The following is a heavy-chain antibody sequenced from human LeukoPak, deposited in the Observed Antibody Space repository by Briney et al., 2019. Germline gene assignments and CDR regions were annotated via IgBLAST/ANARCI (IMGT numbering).Heavy chain of an antibody. D-gene: IGHD1-14*01. J-gene: IGHJ4*02. V-gene: IGHV1-2*02. Sequence: ASVKVSCKASGYTFTAYYIHWVRQTPGQGLEWLGWIDPNSGGTNYSQRFQGRVTMTTDTSSSTAYMELRSLGSDDTAVYYCARNRDHVNDNWGQGTLVTVST. CDR1: GYTFTAYY. CDR2: IDPNSGGT. CDR3: ARNRDHVNDN.